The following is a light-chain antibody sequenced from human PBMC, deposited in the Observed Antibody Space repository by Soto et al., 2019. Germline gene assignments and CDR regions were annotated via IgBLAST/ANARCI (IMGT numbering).Light chain of an antibody. CDR3: CLYVGSSTV. CDR2: EGS. J-gene: IGLJ7*01. Sequence: QSALTQPASVSGSPGQSITISCTGTSSDVGSYNLVSWYQQHPGKAPKLMIYEGSKRPSGVSNRFSGSTSGDTASLTISGLQAEDEADFYCCLYVGSSTVFGGGTQLTVL. V-gene: IGLV2-23*01. CDR1: SSDVGSYNL.